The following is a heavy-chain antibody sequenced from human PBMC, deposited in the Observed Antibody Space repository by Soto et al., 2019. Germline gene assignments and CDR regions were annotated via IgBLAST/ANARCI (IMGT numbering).Heavy chain of an antibody. D-gene: IGHD2-8*02. CDR1: GASFSPYY. CDR3: ARDKITGLFDY. J-gene: IGHJ4*02. CDR2: INHTGST. V-gene: IGHV4-34*01. Sequence: SETLSLTCAVYGASFSPYYWSWNWIRQPPGKGLEWIGEINHTGSTKYNPSLRSRLTISLDTSKNQFSLKLTSVTAADTAVYYCARDKITGLFDYWGQGTLVTVSS.